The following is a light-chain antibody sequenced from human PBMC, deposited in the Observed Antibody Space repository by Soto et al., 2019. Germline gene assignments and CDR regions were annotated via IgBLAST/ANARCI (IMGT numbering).Light chain of an antibody. J-gene: IGLJ2*01. V-gene: IGLV4-60*02. CDR1: SGHRTYI. Sequence: QLVLTQSSSASASLGSSVKLTCTLSSGHRTYIIAWHQQQPGKAPRYLMTLEGSGDYNKGSGVPDRFSGSSSGADRSLTISDLQFEDEADYYCETWDSNTRVFGGGTKVTVL. CDR2: LEGSGDY. CDR3: ETWDSNTRV.